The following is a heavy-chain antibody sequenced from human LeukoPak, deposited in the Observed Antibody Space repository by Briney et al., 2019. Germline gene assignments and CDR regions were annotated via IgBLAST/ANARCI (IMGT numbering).Heavy chain of an antibody. Sequence: GASVNVSCKSSGYTFTGYYMHWVRQSPGQELEWMLWINPNSGGTNYAQKFQGRVTMTRDTCISTAYMELRRLRSDDTAVYYCARDGGEKELLWFGELFPKHYYYYMDVWGKGTTVTISS. CDR2: INPNSGGT. V-gene: IGHV1-2*02. CDR1: GYTFTGYY. CDR3: ARDGGEKELLWFGELFPKHYYYYMDV. J-gene: IGHJ6*03. D-gene: IGHD3-10*01.